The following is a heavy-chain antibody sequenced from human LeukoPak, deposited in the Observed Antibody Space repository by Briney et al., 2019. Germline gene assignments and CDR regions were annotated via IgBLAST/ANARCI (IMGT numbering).Heavy chain of an antibody. V-gene: IGHV3-30*18. CDR3: AKELYFGSGSYPDY. J-gene: IGHJ4*02. CDR1: GFTFSSYG. D-gene: IGHD3-10*01. Sequence: QPGRSLRLSCAASGFTFSSYGMHWVRQALGKGLEWVAVISHDGSDNHYADSVKGRFTISRDNSKNTVYLQMSSLRPEDTAVYFCAKELYFGSGSYPDYWGQGTLVRVSS. CDR2: ISHDGSDN.